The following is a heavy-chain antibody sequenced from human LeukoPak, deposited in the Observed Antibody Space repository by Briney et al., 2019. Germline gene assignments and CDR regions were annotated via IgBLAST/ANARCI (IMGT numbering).Heavy chain of an antibody. CDR1: GFTFSNAW. Sequence: GGSLRLSCAASGFTFSNAWMSWVRQAPGKGLEWVGRIKSKTDGGTTDYAAPVKGRFTISRDDSKNTLYLQMNSLKTEDTAVYYCTTGQDIVVVVAATGYYYYMDVWGKGTTVTISS. J-gene: IGHJ6*03. D-gene: IGHD2-15*01. CDR3: TTGQDIVVVVAATGYYYYMDV. V-gene: IGHV3-15*01. CDR2: IKSKTDGGTT.